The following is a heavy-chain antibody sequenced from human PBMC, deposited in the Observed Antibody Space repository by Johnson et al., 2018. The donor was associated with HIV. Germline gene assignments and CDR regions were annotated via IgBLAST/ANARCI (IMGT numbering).Heavy chain of an antibody. V-gene: IGHV3-30-3*01. J-gene: IGHJ3*02. D-gene: IGHD5-24*01. CDR2: LSYDGSNK. CDR3: ARELEIAQGLDAFDI. Sequence: VQLVESGGGVVQPGRSLRLSCAASGFTFSSYAMHWVRQAPGKGLEWVAVLSYDGSNKYYADSVKGRFTISSDNSKNTLYLQMNSLRAEDTAVYYCARELEIAQGLDAFDIWGQGTMVTVSS. CDR1: GFTFSSYA.